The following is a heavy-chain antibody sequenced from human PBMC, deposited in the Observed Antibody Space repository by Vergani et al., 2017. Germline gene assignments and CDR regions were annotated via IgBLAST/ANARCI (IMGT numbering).Heavy chain of an antibody. V-gene: IGHV3-30*03. D-gene: IGHD1-1*01. Sequence: QVQLVESGGGEVQPGRSLRLSCLAAGFPFSDYGVHWVRQAPGKGLEWVSVIPYDGNKKNYADSVKGRFTKSRDNSKNTLYLEMNALRAEDTAVYYCARDFLTRVTTLDYYYMGVLGKGTTVNGS. CDR3: ARDFLTRVTTLDYYYMGV. CDR2: IPYDGNKK. CDR1: GFPFSDYG. J-gene: IGHJ6*03.